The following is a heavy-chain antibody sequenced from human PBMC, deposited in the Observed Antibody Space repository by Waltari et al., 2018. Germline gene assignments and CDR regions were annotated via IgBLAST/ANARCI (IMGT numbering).Heavy chain of an antibody. V-gene: IGHV1-2*04. CDR3: ARAPGGYSSGWYFVY. CDR1: GFTFTGNY. Sequence: QVQLVQSGAEVKKPGASVKVSCKASGFTFTGNYMHWVRQAPGQGLEWMGWINPNSGGTNYAQKFQGWVTMTRDTSISTAYMELSRLRSDDTAVYYCARAPGGYSSGWYFVYWGQGTLV. J-gene: IGHJ4*02. CDR2: INPNSGGT. D-gene: IGHD6-19*01.